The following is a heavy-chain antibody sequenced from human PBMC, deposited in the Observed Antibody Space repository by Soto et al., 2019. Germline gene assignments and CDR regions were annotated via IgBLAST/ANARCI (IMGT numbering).Heavy chain of an antibody. D-gene: IGHD6-13*01. CDR2: ISYEGTTK. J-gene: IGHJ5*02. Sequence: VESGGGVVQPWRSLRLSCAASGFTFSTHAMHWVRQAPGRGLEGVAIISYEGTTKDDADYVKGRFTIYRDNSKNAVYLQMNSLRSEDTSLYYCARDWRTAGTTGWFDPWGQGTLVTVSS. V-gene: IGHV3-30-3*01. CDR1: GFTFSTHA. CDR3: ARDWRTAGTTGWFDP.